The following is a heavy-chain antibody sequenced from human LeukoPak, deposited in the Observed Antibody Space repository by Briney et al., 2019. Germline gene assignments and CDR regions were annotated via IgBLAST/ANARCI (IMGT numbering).Heavy chain of an antibody. Sequence: GASVKVSCKASGYTFTSYYMHWVRQAPGQGLEWMGIINPSGGSTSYAQKFQGRVTMTRDTSTSTVYMELSSLRSEDTAVYYCARDWNTIFGPRLKDNWFDPWGQGTLVTVSS. CDR3: ARDWNTIFGPRLKDNWFDP. CDR1: GYTFTSYY. CDR2: INPSGGST. D-gene: IGHD3-3*01. V-gene: IGHV1-46*01. J-gene: IGHJ5*02.